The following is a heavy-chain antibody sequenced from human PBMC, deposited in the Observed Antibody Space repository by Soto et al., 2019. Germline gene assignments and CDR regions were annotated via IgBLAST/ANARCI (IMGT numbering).Heavy chain of an antibody. J-gene: IGHJ4*02. V-gene: IGHV3-23*01. CDR2: INIVGGNT. CDR1: GFTFSNYA. CDR3: TKNYYFDS. Sequence: VQLLESGGGLVQPGGSLRLSCAASGFTFSNYAMSWVRQAPGKELEWVSSINIVGGNTNYADSVRGRFTMSRDDSKNTVFLQMNSLRAEDTAIYYCTKNYYFDSWGQGTLVTVSS.